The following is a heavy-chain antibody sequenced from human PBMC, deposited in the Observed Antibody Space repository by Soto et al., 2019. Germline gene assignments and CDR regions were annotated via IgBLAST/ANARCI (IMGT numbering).Heavy chain of an antibody. CDR1: GSGVSSNCAA. D-gene: IGHD6-6*01. J-gene: IGHJ6*02. CDR3: ARDKSSAAPRVSYYYYGMDV. V-gene: IGHV6-1*01. Sequence: PSQTLSVTCAMSGSGVSSNCAAWNWIRQSPSRGLEWLGRTYYRSKWYNDYAVSVKSRITINPDTSKNQFSLQLNSVTPEDTAVYYCARDKSSAAPRVSYYYYGMDVWGQGTTVTVSS. CDR2: TYYRSKWYN.